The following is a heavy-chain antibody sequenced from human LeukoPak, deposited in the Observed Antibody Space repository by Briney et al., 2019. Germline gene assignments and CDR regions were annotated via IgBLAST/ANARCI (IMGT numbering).Heavy chain of an antibody. Sequence: GGSLRHSCAASGFTFSNYGMSWVRQAPGKGLEWVSYIRSSSSTIYYADSVKGRFTISRDNAKNSLYLQMNSLRAEDTAVYYCARADWDTAMIDYWGQGTLVTVSS. J-gene: IGHJ4*02. CDR2: IRSSSSTI. CDR3: ARADWDTAMIDY. CDR1: GFTFSNYG. V-gene: IGHV3-48*01. D-gene: IGHD5-18*01.